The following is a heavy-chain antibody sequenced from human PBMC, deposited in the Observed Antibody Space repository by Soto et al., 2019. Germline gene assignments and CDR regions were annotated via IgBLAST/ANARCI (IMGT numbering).Heavy chain of an antibody. D-gene: IGHD1-26*01. CDR2: ISAYNGNT. Sequence: ASVKVSCKASGYTFTSYGISWVRQAPGQGLEWMGWISAYNGNTNYAQKLQGRVTMTTDTSTSTAYMELRSLRSDDTAVYYCARASGVVGDSYVFDVWGQGTVVTVSS. CDR1: GYTFTSYG. CDR3: ARASGVVGDSYVFDV. J-gene: IGHJ3*01. V-gene: IGHV1-18*01.